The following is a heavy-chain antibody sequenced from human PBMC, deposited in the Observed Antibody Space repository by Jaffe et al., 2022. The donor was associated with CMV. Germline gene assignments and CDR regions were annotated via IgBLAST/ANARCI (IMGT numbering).Heavy chain of an antibody. Sequence: EVQLVESGGGLVQPGGSLRLSCAASGFTFSSYEMNWVRQAPGKGLEWVSYISSSGSTIYYADSVKGRFTISRDNAKNSLYLQMNSLRAEDTAVYYCASRPGAWIQLWNDAFDIWGQGTMVTVSS. D-gene: IGHD5-18*01. CDR1: GFTFSSYE. J-gene: IGHJ3*02. CDR3: ASRPGAWIQLWNDAFDI. CDR2: ISSSGSTI. V-gene: IGHV3-48*03.